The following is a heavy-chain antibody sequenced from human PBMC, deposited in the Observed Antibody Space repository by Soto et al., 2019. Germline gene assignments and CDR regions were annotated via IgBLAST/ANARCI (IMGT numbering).Heavy chain of an antibody. D-gene: IGHD3-10*01. V-gene: IGHV3-64D*08. Sequence: EVQVVESGGGLVQPGGSLRLSCSASGFTLSGDAVHWVRQAPGKGLEHVSGISGDGDNTYYADSVKGRFTISSDRAKNSLFVQMSSLRPEGTAVYYCVVRGSAFDIWGQGTVVIVSS. CDR1: GFTLSGDA. CDR3: VVRGSAFDI. CDR2: ISGDGDNT. J-gene: IGHJ3*02.